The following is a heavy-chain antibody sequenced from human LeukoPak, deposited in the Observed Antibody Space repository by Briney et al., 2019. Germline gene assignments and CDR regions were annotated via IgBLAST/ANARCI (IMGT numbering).Heavy chain of an antibody. Sequence: GGSLRLSCAASGFTFSNAWMSWVRQAPGKGLEWVGRIKSKTDGGATHYAAPVRGRFTISRDDSKNTLYLQMNSLKTEDTAVYYCTTEAYYYDSGAIKYFDYWGQGTLVTVSS. J-gene: IGHJ4*02. CDR3: TTEAYYYDSGAIKYFDY. CDR2: IKSKTDGGAT. CDR1: GFTFSNAW. D-gene: IGHD3-22*01. V-gene: IGHV3-15*01.